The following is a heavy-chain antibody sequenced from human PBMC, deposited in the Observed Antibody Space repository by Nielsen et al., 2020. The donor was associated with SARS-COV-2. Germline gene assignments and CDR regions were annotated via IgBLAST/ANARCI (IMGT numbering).Heavy chain of an antibody. CDR2: ISSSSSYI. Sequence: GGSLRLSCAASGFTVSSYSMNWVRQAPGKGLEWVSSISSSSSYIYYADSVKGRFTISRDNAKNSLYLQMNSLRAEDTAVYYCAREVDCSSTSCYLYYYYGMDVWGQGTTVTVSS. CDR3: AREVDCSSTSCYLYYYYGMDV. J-gene: IGHJ6*02. D-gene: IGHD2-2*01. V-gene: IGHV3-21*01. CDR1: GFTVSSYS.